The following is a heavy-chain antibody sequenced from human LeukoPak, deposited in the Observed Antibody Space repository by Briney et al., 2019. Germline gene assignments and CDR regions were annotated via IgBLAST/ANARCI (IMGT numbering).Heavy chain of an antibody. CDR3: ARVNGGGSGSYEAWFDP. V-gene: IGHV1-2*02. J-gene: IGHJ5*02. D-gene: IGHD3-10*01. CDR2: INPNSGDT. Sequence: ASVKVSCKAFGYSFTNYYIHWVRQAPGQGLEWMGWINPNSGDTKYPQKYQGRVTMTRDTSISTAYMELSSLRSEDTAVYYCARVNGGGSGSYEAWFDPWGQETLVTVSS. CDR1: GYSFTNYY.